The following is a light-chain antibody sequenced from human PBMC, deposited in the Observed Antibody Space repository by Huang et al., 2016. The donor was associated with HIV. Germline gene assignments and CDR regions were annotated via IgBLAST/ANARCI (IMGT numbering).Light chain of an antibody. CDR2: DAS. CDR3: QHYGGLPFT. CDR1: QGISNY. V-gene: IGKV1-33*01. J-gene: IGKJ3*01. Sequence: DIQMTQSPSPLSASVGDTVTITCQASQGISNYLNWYQQKPGKAPRLLIYDASNLQAGVPSRFSGSGSGTEFTVTITSLQPEDVATYYCQHYGGLPFTFGPGTKVDLK.